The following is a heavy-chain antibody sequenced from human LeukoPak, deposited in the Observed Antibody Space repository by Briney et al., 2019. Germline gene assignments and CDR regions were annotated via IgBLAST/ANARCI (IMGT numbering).Heavy chain of an antibody. Sequence: GGSLRLSCAASGFIFSNYEMNWVRQAPEKGLEWVSFISNSGNTIYYADSVKGRFTISRDNAKNSLYLQMNSLRAEDTAVYYCARDGTGRVGATSFFDYWGQGTLVTVSS. CDR2: ISNSGNTI. J-gene: IGHJ4*02. CDR3: ARDGTGRVGATSFFDY. D-gene: IGHD1-26*01. CDR1: GFIFSNYE. V-gene: IGHV3-48*03.